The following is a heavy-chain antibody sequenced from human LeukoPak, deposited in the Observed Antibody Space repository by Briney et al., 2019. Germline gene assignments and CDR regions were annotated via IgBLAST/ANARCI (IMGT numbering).Heavy chain of an antibody. Sequence: PSETLSLTCTVSGGSISSYYWNWIRQPAGKGLEWIGRVGRMYNRESTNYNPSLKSPVTISLDTSKNQFSLKLSSVTAADTAVYYCASSSWLRDANFDSWGQGTLVTVSS. J-gene: IGHJ4*02. V-gene: IGHV4-4*07. CDR2: VGRMYNREST. D-gene: IGHD2-2*01. CDR3: ASSSWLRDANFDS. CDR1: GGSISSYY.